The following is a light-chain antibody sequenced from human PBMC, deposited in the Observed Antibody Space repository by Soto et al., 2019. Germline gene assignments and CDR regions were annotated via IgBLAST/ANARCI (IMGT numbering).Light chain of an antibody. J-gene: IGLJ1*01. CDR1: SSNIGGSS. CDR2: TNS. Sequence: QSVLTQPPSASGTHGQRVTISCSGSSSNIGGSSVNWYQHLPGTAPKLLIYTNSRRPSGVPDRFSGSKSGNTASLTVSGLQAEDEADYYCSSYAGSSNVFGTGTKLTVL. CDR3: SSYAGSSNV. V-gene: IGLV1-44*01.